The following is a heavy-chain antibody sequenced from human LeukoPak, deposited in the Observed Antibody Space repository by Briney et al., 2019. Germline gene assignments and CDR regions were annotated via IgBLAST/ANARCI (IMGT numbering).Heavy chain of an antibody. CDR1: GYTSTGYY. D-gene: IGHD6-13*01. Sequence: GASVKVSCKASGYTSTGYYMHWVRRAPGQGLEWMGWINPNSGGTNYAQKFQGRVTMTRDTSISTAYMELSRLRSDDTAVYYCARDEGSSWYFDYWGQGTLVTVSS. CDR2: INPNSGGT. J-gene: IGHJ4*02. V-gene: IGHV1-2*02. CDR3: ARDEGSSWYFDY.